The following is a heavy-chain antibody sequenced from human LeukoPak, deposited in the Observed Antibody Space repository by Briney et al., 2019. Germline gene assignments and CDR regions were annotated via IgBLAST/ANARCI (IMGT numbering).Heavy chain of an antibody. CDR3: ARDLSRKSSSWYFDY. CDR2: IYCSGST. CDR1: GGSISSGDYY. J-gene: IGHJ4*02. V-gene: IGHV4-30-4*08. D-gene: IGHD6-13*01. Sequence: PSETLSLTCTVSGGSISSGDYYWSWIRQPPGKGLEWIGYIYCSGSTYYNPSLKSRVTISVDTSKNQFSLKLSSVTAADTAVYYCARDLSRKSSSWYFDYWGQGTLVTVSS.